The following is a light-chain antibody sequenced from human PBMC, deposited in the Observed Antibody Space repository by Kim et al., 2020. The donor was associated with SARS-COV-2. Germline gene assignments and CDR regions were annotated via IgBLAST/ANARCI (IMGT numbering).Light chain of an antibody. CDR3: QVWDTSTEHIL. CDR2: YDA. J-gene: IGLJ2*01. V-gene: IGLV3-21*04. CDR1: NLGGKR. Sequence: APGKTDRIKRGGTNLGGKRVNWYQQRPGQAPVLVIYYDADRPSGIPERFSGSNSGNTATLTISGVEAGDEADYYCQVWDTSTEHILFGGGTQLTVL.